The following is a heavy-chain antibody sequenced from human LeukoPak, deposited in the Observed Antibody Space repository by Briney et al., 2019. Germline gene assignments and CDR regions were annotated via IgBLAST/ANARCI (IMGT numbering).Heavy chain of an antibody. V-gene: IGHV4-31*03. J-gene: IGHJ4*02. D-gene: IGHD7-27*01. CDR1: GGSFSSGGYF. CDR2: IYYSGTT. Sequence: PSQTLSLTCTVSGGSFSSGGYFWSWIRQHPGKGLECIGYIYYSGTTYYNPSLKSRVTMSVVTSKNQFSLRLTSVTAADTALYYCARLNWEYFFDYWGQGSLVTVSS. CDR3: ARLNWEYFFDY.